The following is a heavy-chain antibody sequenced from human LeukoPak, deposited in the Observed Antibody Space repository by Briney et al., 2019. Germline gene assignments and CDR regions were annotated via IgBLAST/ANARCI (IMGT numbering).Heavy chain of an antibody. Sequence: SETLSLICSVSGGSISSYYWSWIRQPAGKGLEWIGRIYTSGSTNYNPSLKSRVTMSVDTSKNQFSLKLSSVTAADTAVYYCASIIAVAGTADDAFDIWGQGTMVTVSS. CDR3: ASIIAVAGTADDAFDI. CDR2: IYTSGST. J-gene: IGHJ3*02. CDR1: GGSISSYY. V-gene: IGHV4-4*07. D-gene: IGHD6-19*01.